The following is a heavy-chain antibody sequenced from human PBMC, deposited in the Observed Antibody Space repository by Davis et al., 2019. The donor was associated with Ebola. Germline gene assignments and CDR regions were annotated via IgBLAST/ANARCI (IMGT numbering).Heavy chain of an antibody. D-gene: IGHD2-8*01. J-gene: IGHJ4*02. V-gene: IGHV4-39*07. CDR3: ARGRLGYRTNGVWGVYFDY. Sequence: PSETLSLTCTVSGGSISSGGYYWSWIRQPPGKGLEWIGEINHSGSTNYNPSLKSRVTISVDTSKNQFSLKLSSVTAADTAVYYCARGRLGYRTNGVWGVYFDYWGQGTLVTVSS. CDR2: INHSGST. CDR1: GGSISSGGYY.